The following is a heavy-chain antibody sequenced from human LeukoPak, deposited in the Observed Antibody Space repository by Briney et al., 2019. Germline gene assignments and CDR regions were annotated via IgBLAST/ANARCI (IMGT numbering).Heavy chain of an antibody. CDR2: IDSSSSYI. CDR1: GFTFSSYS. D-gene: IGHD1-7*01. V-gene: IGHV3-21*01. CDR3: AKPGITGTMGYGAFDI. Sequence: GGSLRLSCAASGFTFSSYSINWVRQAPGKGLEWVSSIDSSSSYIYYADSVKGRFTISRDNAKNSLFLQMNSLRVEDTAVYYCAKPGITGTMGYGAFDIWGQGTRVTVSS. J-gene: IGHJ3*02.